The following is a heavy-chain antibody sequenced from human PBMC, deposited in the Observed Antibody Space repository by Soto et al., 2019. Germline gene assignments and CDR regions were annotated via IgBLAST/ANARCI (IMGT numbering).Heavy chain of an antibody. Sequence: SETLSLTCTVSGGSISSSSYYWGWIRQPPGKGLEWIGSIYYSGSTYYSPSLKSRVTISVDTSKNQFSLKLSSVTAADTAVYYCARRDKRSSGYQRYFDYWGQGTLVTVSS. CDR1: GGSISSSSYY. CDR3: ARRDKRSSGYQRYFDY. V-gene: IGHV4-39*01. J-gene: IGHJ4*02. D-gene: IGHD3-22*01. CDR2: IYYSGST.